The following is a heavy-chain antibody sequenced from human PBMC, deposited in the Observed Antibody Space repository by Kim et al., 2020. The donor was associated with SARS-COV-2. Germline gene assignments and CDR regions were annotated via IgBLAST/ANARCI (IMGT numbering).Heavy chain of an antibody. V-gene: IGHV3-9*01. Sequence: VKGRVTISRDNAKNSIYLQMNSLRPEDTALYYCAKDGGSGDSSHEAFDSWGQGTMVTVSS. CDR3: AKDGGSGDSSHEAFDS. J-gene: IGHJ3*02. D-gene: IGHD4-17*01.